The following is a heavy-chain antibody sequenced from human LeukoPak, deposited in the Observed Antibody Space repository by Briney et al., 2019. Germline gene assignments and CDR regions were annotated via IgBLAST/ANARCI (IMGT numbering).Heavy chain of an antibody. J-gene: IGHJ4*02. CDR1: GGSISGYF. V-gene: IGHV4-4*07. D-gene: IGHD5-12*01. Sequence: SETLSLTCTVSGGSISGYFWSWIRQPAGKGLEWIGRIYSSGSNDYNPSLKSRVTMSLDTSKNHFSLNLTSVTAADTAVYYCAREPTSGREPTSGRPLDYWGQGTLVTVSS. CDR3: AREPTSGREPTSGRPLDY. CDR2: IYSSGSN.